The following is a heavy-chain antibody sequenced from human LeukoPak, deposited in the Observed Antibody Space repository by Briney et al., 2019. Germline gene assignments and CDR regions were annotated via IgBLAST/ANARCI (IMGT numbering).Heavy chain of an antibody. D-gene: IGHD4-17*01. CDR3: ARGRPYGDSIQLEGDQIDY. CDR2: INHIRRT. V-gene: IGHV4-34*01. J-gene: IGHJ4*02. Sequence: PSETLSLTCAVYGGSFSGYYWSWIRQPPGKGLEGMGEINHIRRTNYNPSLTSRVTISVDTSKNHFSLKLRSVTAADTAVYYCARGRPYGDSIQLEGDQIDYWGQGTLVTVSS. CDR1: GGSFSGYY.